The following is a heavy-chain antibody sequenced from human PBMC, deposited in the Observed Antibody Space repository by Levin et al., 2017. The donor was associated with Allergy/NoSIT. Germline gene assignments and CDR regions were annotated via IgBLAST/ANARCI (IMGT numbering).Heavy chain of an antibody. D-gene: IGHD1-1*01. CDR3: ARGPVWDDAGQLDS. J-gene: IGHJ4*02. V-gene: IGHV3-74*01. CDR1: GFTFRSYW. Sequence: GGSLRLSCAASGFTFRSYWMHWVRQVPGKGLVWVSRINSDGSSTIYADSVKGLFTISRDNAKNTLYLQMNSLRAEDTAVYYCARGPVWDDAGQLDSWGQGTLVTVSS. CDR2: INSDGSST.